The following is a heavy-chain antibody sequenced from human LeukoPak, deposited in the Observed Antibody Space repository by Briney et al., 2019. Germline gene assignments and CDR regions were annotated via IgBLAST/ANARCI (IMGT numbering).Heavy chain of an antibody. J-gene: IGHJ3*02. V-gene: IGHV1-2*02. D-gene: IGHD6-6*01. CDR1: GYTFTGYY. Sequence: ASVKVSCKASGYTFTGYYMHWVRQAPGQGLEWMGWINPNSGGTNYAQKFQGRVTMTRDTSISTAYMELRSLRSDDTAVYYCAREDAGSSPNAFDIWGQGTMVTVSS. CDR2: INPNSGGT. CDR3: AREDAGSSPNAFDI.